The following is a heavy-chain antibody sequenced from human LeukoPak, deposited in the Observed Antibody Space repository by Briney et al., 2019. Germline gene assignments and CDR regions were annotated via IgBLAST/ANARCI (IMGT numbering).Heavy chain of an antibody. CDR3: AKDRSSWYYPFDS. Sequence: GGSLRLSCAASGFTVSSYAMSWVRQAPGKGLEWVSVVSGGGHNTYYADSVKGRFTMSRDNSKRTVYLQMNSLRAEDTAVYYCAKDRSSWYYPFDSWGQGTLVTVSS. CDR2: VSGGGHNT. V-gene: IGHV3-23*01. D-gene: IGHD3-3*01. CDR1: GFTVSSYA. J-gene: IGHJ4*02.